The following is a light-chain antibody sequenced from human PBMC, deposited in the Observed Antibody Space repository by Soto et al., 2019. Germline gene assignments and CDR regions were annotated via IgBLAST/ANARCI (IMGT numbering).Light chain of an antibody. J-gene: IGKJ5*01. CDR3: QQRSNWPSIT. CDR1: QSVSSY. CDR2: DAS. V-gene: IGKV3-11*01. Sequence: IVLTQSPAALSLSPGERANFYCRASQSVSSYLAWYQQKPGQAPRLLIYDASNRATGIPARFSGSGSGTDFTLTISSLEPEDFAVYYCQQRSNWPSITFGQGTRLAI.